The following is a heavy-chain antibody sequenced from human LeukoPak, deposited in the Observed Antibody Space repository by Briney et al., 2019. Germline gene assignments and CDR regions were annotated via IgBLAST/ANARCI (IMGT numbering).Heavy chain of an antibody. V-gene: IGHV1-2*02. CDR2: IHPNSGGT. J-gene: IGHJ4*02. CDR1: GYTFTGCY. Sequence: ASVKVSCKASGYTFTGCYMHWVRQAPGQGLEWMGWIHPNSGGTKYAQKFQGRVTMTRDTSISTAYMEVSRLRSDDTAVYYCAGTCPRDGYNGPCYWGQGTLVTVSS. D-gene: IGHD5-24*01. CDR3: AGTCPRDGYNGPCY.